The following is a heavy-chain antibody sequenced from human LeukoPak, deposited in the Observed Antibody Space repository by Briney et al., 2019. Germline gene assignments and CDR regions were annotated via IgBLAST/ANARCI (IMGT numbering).Heavy chain of an antibody. CDR3: AILGLYDLGAFDI. J-gene: IGHJ3*02. CDR2: IIPIFGTA. CDR1: GGTFSSYA. Sequence: SVKVSCKASGGTFSSYATSWVRQAPGQGLEWMGRIIPIFGTANYAQKFQGRVTITTDESTSTAYMELSSLRSEDTAVYYCAILGLYDLGAFDIWGQGTMVTVSS. D-gene: IGHD3-16*01. V-gene: IGHV1-69*05.